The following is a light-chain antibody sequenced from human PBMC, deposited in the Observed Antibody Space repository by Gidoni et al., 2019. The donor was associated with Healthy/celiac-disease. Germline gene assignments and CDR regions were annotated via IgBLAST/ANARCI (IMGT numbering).Light chain of an antibody. CDR2: WAS. Sequence: DIVMTRTPDCPAVSRGERATINCKSSQSVLYSSNNKNYLAWYQQKPGQPPKLLIYWASTRESGVPDRFSGSGSGTDFTLTISSLQAEDVAVYYCQQYYSTPPSYTFGQGTKLEIK. V-gene: IGKV4-1*01. CDR1: QSVLYSSNNKNY. J-gene: IGKJ2*01. CDR3: QQYYSTPPSYT.